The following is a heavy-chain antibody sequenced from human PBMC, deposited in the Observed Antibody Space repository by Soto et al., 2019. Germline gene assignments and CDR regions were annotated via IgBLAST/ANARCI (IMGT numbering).Heavy chain of an antibody. CDR3: ARAGPSIDHYYGMDV. V-gene: IGHV2-26*01. CDR2: IFSNDEK. J-gene: IGHJ6*02. Sequence: ESGPTLVNPTETLTLTCTGSGFSLSNARMGVSWIRQPPGKALEWLAHIFSNDEKSYSTSLKSRLTISKDTSKSQVVLTMTNMDPVDTATYYCARAGPSIDHYYGMDVWGQGTTVTVSS. CDR1: GFSLSNARMG. D-gene: IGHD6-13*01.